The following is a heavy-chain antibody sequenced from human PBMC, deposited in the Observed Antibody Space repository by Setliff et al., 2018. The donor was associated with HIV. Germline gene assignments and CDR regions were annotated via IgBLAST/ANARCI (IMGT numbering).Heavy chain of an antibody. D-gene: IGHD2-2*01. J-gene: IGHJ4*02. V-gene: IGHV3-23*01. Sequence: GGSLRLSCVASGFRFRTYAMSWVRQSQGKGLEWVSAISGSGGSTYYADSVRGRFTISRDNSKNTLYLQMNSLRAEDTAVYYCARGEPTILVVPAAFFDYWGQGTLVTVSS. CDR2: ISGSGGST. CDR1: GFRFRTYA. CDR3: ARGEPTILVVPAAFFDY.